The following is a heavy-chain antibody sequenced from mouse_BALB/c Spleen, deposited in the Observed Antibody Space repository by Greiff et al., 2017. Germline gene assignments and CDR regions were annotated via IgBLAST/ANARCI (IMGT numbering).Heavy chain of an antibody. CDR3: ARSNYRYNYDY. CDR1: GFTFSSFG. Sequence: DVQLVESGGGLVQPGGSRKLSCAASGFTFSSFGMHWVRQAPEKGLEWVAYISSGSSTIYYADTVKGRFTISRDNPKNTLFLQMTSLRSEDTAMYYCARSNYRYNYDYWGQGTTLTVSS. D-gene: IGHD2-14*01. V-gene: IGHV5-17*02. CDR2: ISSGSSTI. J-gene: IGHJ2*01.